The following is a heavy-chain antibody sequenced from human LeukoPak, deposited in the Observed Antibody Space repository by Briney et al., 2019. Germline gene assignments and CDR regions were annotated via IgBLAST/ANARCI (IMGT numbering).Heavy chain of an antibody. CDR2: ISYDGSNK. CDR3: AKTHGDCSSTSCRGIGSPAHDAFDI. V-gene: IGHV3-30-3*02. CDR1: GFTFSSYA. J-gene: IGHJ3*02. D-gene: IGHD2-2*01. Sequence: PGGSLRLSCAASGFTFSSYAMHWVRQAPGKGLEWVAVISYDGSNKYYADSVKGRFTISRDNSKNTLYLQMNSLRAEDTAVYYCAKTHGDCSSTSCRGIGSPAHDAFDIWGQGTMVTVSS.